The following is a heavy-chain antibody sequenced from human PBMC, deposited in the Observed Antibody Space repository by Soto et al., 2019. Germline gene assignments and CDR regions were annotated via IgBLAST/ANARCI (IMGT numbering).Heavy chain of an antibody. CDR2: IIPFLGVT. CDR3: TRDRDSRVSTWEFGGQ. Sequence: QVHLVQSGAEVKKPGSSVKVSCKASGGTFSPYTINWVRQAPGQGLEWMGRIIPFLGVTNHAEKFQDRVTMTADKSSSTAYLDFRSLRSEYTAVYYCTRDRDSRVSTWEFGGQWGQGTLVTVSS. V-gene: IGHV1-69*08. J-gene: IGHJ4*02. CDR1: GGTFSPYT. D-gene: IGHD3-10*01.